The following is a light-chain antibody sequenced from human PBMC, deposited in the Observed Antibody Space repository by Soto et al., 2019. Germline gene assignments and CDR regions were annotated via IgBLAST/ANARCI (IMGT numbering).Light chain of an antibody. Sequence: QSALTQPACVSGSPGQSITISCTGTSSDVGGYNYVSWYQQHPGKAPKLMIYDVSNRPSGVSNRFSGSKSGNTASLTISGLQSEDEADYYCSSYTSSSSPLVFGTGTKVTVL. V-gene: IGLV2-14*01. CDR1: SSDVGGYNY. J-gene: IGLJ1*01. CDR3: SSYTSSSSPLV. CDR2: DVS.